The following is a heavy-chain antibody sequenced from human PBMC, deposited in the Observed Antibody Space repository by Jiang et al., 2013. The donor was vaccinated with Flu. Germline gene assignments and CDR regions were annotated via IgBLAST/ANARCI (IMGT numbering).Heavy chain of an antibody. Sequence: GLVKPSGTLSLTCAVSGGSISSSNWWSWVRQPPGKGLEWIGEIYHSGSTNYNPSLKSRVTISVDKSKNQFSLKLSSVTAADTAVYYCARVLGDGYNPFYYYYGMDVWGQGTTVTVSS. CDR2: IYHSGST. CDR1: GGSISSSNW. V-gene: IGHV4-4*02. D-gene: IGHD5-24*01. J-gene: IGHJ6*02. CDR3: ARVLGDGYNPFYYYYGMDV.